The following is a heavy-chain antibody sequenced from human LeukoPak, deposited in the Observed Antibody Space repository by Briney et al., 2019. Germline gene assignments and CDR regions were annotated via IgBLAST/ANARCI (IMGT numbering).Heavy chain of an antibody. CDR1: GITFSNAW. Sequence: GGSLRLSCAASGITFSNAWMSWVRQAPGKGLEXXXXXXSKTEGGTTDYAAPVKGRFTISRDDSKNTLFLQMNSLKTEDTAVYYCTTAVLAAAGGRRFDPWGQGTLVTVSS. V-gene: IGHV3-15*01. D-gene: IGHD6-13*01. CDR3: TTAVLAAAGGRRFDP. CDR2: XXSKTEGGTT. J-gene: IGHJ5*02.